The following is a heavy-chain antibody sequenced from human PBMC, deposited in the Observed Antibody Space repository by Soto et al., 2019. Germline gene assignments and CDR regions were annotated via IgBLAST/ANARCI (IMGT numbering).Heavy chain of an antibody. J-gene: IGHJ4*02. CDR1: GFTFSSYW. D-gene: IGHD1-20*01. V-gene: IGHV3-7*01. CDR2: IKEDESEK. CDR3: ARDRITLIDY. Sequence: PGGSLRLSCAASGFTFSSYWMSWVRQAPGKGLEWVANIKEDESEKHYLDSVRGRFTISRDNAKNSLYLQMDILRAEDTAVYYCARDRITLIDYWGQGTPVTVSS.